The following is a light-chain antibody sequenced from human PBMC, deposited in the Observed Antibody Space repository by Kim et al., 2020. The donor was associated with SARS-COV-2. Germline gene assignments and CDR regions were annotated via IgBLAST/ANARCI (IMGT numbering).Light chain of an antibody. V-gene: IGLV3-19*01. CDR2: GKN. J-gene: IGLJ2*01. CDR1: SLRSYY. Sequence: AVGQTVRITSQGDSLRSYYETWYQQKPGQATILVIYGKNNRPSGIPDRFSGSSSGNTASLTITGTQAGDEADYYCNSRDSNDNVVFGGGTQLTVL. CDR3: NSRDSNDNVV.